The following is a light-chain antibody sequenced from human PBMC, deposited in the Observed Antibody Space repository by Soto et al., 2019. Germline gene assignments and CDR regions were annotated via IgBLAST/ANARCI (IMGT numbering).Light chain of an antibody. CDR3: QQYENWPQLT. Sequence: ERVMTQSPSTLSVSPGERATLSCRASQSVGGDLAWYQQKPGQAPRLLIYGASSRTPGIPDRFSGSGSGTDFNLTISSLQSEDSAVYYCQQYENWPQLTFGGGTKVEIK. CDR1: QSVGGD. CDR2: GAS. J-gene: IGKJ4*01. V-gene: IGKV3-15*01.